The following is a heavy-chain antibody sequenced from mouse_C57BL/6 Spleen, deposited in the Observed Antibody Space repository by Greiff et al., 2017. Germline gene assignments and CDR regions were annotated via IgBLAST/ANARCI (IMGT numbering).Heavy chain of an antibody. D-gene: IGHD1-1*01. V-gene: IGHV1-80*01. CDR1: GYAFSSYW. J-gene: IGHJ2*01. Sequence: VQLVESGAELVKPGASVKISCNASGYAFSSYWMNWVKQRPGKGLEWIGQLYPGYGNTTYNGKFTGKATLTAAKSSSTAYMQLSSLTYEDSEVYFCARYGVVATNFDYWGQGTTLTVSS. CDR3: ARYGVVATNFDY. CDR2: LYPGYGNT.